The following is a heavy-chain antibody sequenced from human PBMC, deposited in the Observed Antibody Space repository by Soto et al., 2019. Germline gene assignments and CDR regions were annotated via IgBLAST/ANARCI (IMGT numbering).Heavy chain of an antibody. Sequence: PSETLSLTCAVSGYSISSGYYWGWMRQPPGKGLEWIGIIYHSGTTYYNPSLKGRVTISVDTSKKQFSLKLSSVTAADTAVYYCARVRCSSTSCSMHYYYGMDVWGQGTTVTV. D-gene: IGHD2-2*01. J-gene: IGHJ6*02. CDR1: GYSISSGYY. V-gene: IGHV4-38-2*01. CDR2: IYHSGTT. CDR3: ARVRCSSTSCSMHYYYGMDV.